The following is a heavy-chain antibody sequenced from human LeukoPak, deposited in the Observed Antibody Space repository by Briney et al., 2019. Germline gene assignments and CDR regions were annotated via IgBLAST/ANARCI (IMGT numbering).Heavy chain of an antibody. D-gene: IGHD3-10*01. J-gene: IGHJ4*02. Sequence: KFQGRVTITRDTSASTAYMELSSLRSEDTAVYYCARCDYYGSGSYYLADYWGQGTLVTVSS. V-gene: IGHV1-3*01. CDR3: ARCDYYGSGSYYLADY.